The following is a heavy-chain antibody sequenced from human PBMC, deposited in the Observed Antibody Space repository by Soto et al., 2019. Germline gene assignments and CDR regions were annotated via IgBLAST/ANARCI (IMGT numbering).Heavy chain of an antibody. CDR2: INPSGGST. Sequence: QVQLVQSGAEVKKPGASVKVSCKASGYTFTSYYMHWVRQAPGQGLEWMGIINPSGGSTSYAQKFQGRVTMTRDTSTSTVYMELSSLRSENTAVYYCARADGSSDPHYYDGMDVWGKGTTVTVYS. CDR1: GYTFTSYY. J-gene: IGHJ6*04. D-gene: IGHD2-15*01. V-gene: IGHV1-46*01. CDR3: ARADGSSDPHYYDGMDV.